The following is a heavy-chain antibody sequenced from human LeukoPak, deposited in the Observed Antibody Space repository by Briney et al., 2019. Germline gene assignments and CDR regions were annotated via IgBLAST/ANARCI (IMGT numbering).Heavy chain of an antibody. D-gene: IGHD3-10*01. CDR3: ARLGSRQSYYYFDY. Sequence: SETLSLTCTVSGGSISSSSYYWSWIRQPPGKGLEWIGYIYYSGSTNYNPSLKSRVTISVDTSKNQFSLKLSSVTAADTAVYYCARLGSRQSYYYFDYWGQGTLVTVSS. CDR1: GGSISSSSYY. J-gene: IGHJ4*02. CDR2: IYYSGST. V-gene: IGHV4-61*05.